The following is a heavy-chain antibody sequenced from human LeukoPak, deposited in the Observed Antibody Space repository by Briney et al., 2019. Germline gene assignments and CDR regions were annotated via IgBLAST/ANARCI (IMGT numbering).Heavy chain of an antibody. Sequence: ASVKVSCKASGYTFTSYAMHWVRQTPGQRLEWMGWINAGNGNTKYSQKFQGRVTINRDTSASTAYMELSSLRSEDTAVYYCARDKAYYDSYPLEYWGQGTLVTVSS. CDR2: INAGNGNT. D-gene: IGHD3-22*01. CDR1: GYTFTSYA. J-gene: IGHJ4*02. V-gene: IGHV1-3*01. CDR3: ARDKAYYDSYPLEY.